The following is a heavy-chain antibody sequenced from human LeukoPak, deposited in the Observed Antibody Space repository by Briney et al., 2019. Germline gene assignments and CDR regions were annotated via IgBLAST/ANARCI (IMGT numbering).Heavy chain of an antibody. Sequence: ASVKVSCKASGSTFTSYYMHWVRQAPGPGLEWMGWINPNSGGTNYAHKFQVRVTMTREKSISTAYTVLIRPRSDDTPGYYCATDAGQQLVRYTLDYWGQGTLVTVSS. J-gene: IGHJ4*02. CDR2: INPNSGGT. CDR3: ATDAGQQLVRYTLDY. CDR1: GSTFTSYY. V-gene: IGHV1-2*02. D-gene: IGHD6-13*01.